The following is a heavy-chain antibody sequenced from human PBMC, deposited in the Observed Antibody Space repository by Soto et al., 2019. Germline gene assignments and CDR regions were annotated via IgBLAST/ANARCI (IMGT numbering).Heavy chain of an antibody. Sequence: PSETLSLTCAVHGGSFSGYYWDWIRQPPGKGLEWIGEVNHGGTSNYNPSFKSRVTISVDTSKNQFSLKLNSVTAVDTALYFCARDLWGYCGTDCYPLDVWGQGTTVTVSS. CDR1: GGSFSGYY. CDR2: VNHGGTS. V-gene: IGHV4-34*01. J-gene: IGHJ6*02. D-gene: IGHD2-21*02. CDR3: ARDLWGYCGTDCYPLDV.